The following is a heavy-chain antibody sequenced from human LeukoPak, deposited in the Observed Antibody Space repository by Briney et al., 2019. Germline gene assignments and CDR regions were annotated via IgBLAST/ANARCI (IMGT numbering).Heavy chain of an antibody. CDR1: GGSISSGDYY. CDR3: ARGAAYDILTGYSLESPATYYFDY. D-gene: IGHD3-9*01. Sequence: PSQTLSLTCTVSGGSISSGDYYWSWIRQPPGKGLEWIGYIYYSGSTYYNPSLKSRVTISVDTSKNQFSLKLSSVTAADTAVYYCARGAAYDILTGYSLESPATYYFDYWGQGTLVTVSS. CDR2: IYYSGST. J-gene: IGHJ4*02. V-gene: IGHV4-30-4*01.